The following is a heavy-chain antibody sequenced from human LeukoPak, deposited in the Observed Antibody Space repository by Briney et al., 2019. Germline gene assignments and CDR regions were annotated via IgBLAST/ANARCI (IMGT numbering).Heavy chain of an antibody. CDR1: GGSISSYY. CDR2: IYYSGST. CDR3: SRGLLDDLPYYDFWSCYYDCYYYYICV. Sequence: SETLSLTCTVSGGSISSYYWSWIRQPPGKGLEWIGYIYYSGSTNYNPSLKSRVTISVDTSKNQFSLKLSSVTAADTAVYYCSRGLLDDLPYYDFWSCYYDCYYYYICVCGKGTTVTVSS. J-gene: IGHJ6*03. V-gene: IGHV4-59*01. D-gene: IGHD3-3*01.